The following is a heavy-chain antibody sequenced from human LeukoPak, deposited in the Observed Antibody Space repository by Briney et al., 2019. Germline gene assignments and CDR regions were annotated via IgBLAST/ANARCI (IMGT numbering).Heavy chain of an antibody. Sequence: GASVKVSCKASGYTFTGYYMHWVRQAPGQGLEWMGWINPNSGGTNYAQKFQGRVTMTRDTSISTAYMELSRLRSDDTAVYYCARGLWFGELYGGGWFDPWGQGTLVTVSS. D-gene: IGHD3-10*01. J-gene: IGHJ5*02. CDR3: ARGLWFGELYGGGWFDP. CDR2: INPNSGGT. V-gene: IGHV1-2*02. CDR1: GYTFTGYY.